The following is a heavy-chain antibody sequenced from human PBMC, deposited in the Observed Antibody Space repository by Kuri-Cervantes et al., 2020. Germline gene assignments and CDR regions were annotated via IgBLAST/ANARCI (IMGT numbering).Heavy chain of an antibody. CDR1: GFTFSSYA. Sequence: GGSLRLSCAASGFTFSSYAMSWVRQAPGKGLEWVSAISNSGGSTHYADSVKGRFTISRDNSKNTLSLQMNSLRAEDTAVYYCAKSISWPYDAFDVWGQGTMVTVSS. V-gene: IGHV3-23*01. J-gene: IGHJ3*01. CDR2: ISNSGGST. D-gene: IGHD6-13*01. CDR3: AKSISWPYDAFDV.